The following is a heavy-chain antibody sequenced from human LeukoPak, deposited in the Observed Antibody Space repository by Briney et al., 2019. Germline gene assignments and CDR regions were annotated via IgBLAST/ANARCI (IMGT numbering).Heavy chain of an antibody. CDR3: ARDRSQWELLLDY. J-gene: IGHJ4*02. CDR2: INPNTGGT. Sequence: ASVKVSCKASGYTFTGYYMHWVRQAPGQGLEWMGWINPNTGGTDYAQKFQGRVTMTRDTAISTVYMELRRLTSDDTAVYYCARDRSQWELLLDYWGQGTLVTVSS. CDR1: GYTFTGYY. D-gene: IGHD1-26*01. V-gene: IGHV1-2*02.